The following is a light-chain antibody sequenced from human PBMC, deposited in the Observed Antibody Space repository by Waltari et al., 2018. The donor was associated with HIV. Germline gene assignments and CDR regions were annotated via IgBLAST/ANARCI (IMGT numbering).Light chain of an antibody. Sequence: QMTHSPSTLSAFVGDGVTITCRASQNIKDCLAWYQQKPGKAPKLLIYKASTLQSCGPSRCSGSGSGTDFTLTISSLQPDDFATYYCQHNDGWPWTFGQGTKAE. CDR2: KAS. J-gene: IGKJ1*01. V-gene: IGKV1-5*03. CDR1: QNIKDC. CDR3: QHNDGWPWT.